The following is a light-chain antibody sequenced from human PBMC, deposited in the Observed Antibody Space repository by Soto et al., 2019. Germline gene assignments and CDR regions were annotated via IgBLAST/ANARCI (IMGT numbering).Light chain of an antibody. J-gene: IGLJ2*01. CDR2: GVT. V-gene: IGLV2-8*01. CDR1: SSDVGGYNF. CDR3: SSYAGSNNVV. Sequence: QSVLTQPPSASGSPGQSVTISCTGTSSDVGGYNFVSWYQQFPGKAPKLMIYGVTKRPSGVPDRFSGSKSGNTASLTVSGLQAEDEADYYCSSYAGSNNVVFGGGTKVTVL.